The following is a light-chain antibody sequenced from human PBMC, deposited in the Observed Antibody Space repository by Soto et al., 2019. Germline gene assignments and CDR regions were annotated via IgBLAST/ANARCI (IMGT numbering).Light chain of an antibody. J-gene: IGKJ1*01. Sequence: DIEMTQSPSSLSASVGDRVTITCRASQGISNYLAWYQQRPGKVPKLLIYAASTLQSGVTSRFSGSGSGTDFTLTISSLQPEDVATYYCQKYDSAPWTFGQGTEVEIK. CDR1: QGISNY. CDR2: AAS. CDR3: QKYDSAPWT. V-gene: IGKV1-27*01.